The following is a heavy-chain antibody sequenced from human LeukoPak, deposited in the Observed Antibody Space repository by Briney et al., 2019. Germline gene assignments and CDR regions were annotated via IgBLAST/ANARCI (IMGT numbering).Heavy chain of an antibody. D-gene: IGHD3-3*01. V-gene: IGHV3-30-3*01. Sequence: PGGSLRLSCAASGFTFSSYAMRWVRQAPGKGLEWVAVISYDGSNKYYADSVKGRFTISRDNSKNTLYLQMNSLRAEDTAVYYCARGYDFWSGYSDYWGQGTLVTVSS. CDR2: ISYDGSNK. J-gene: IGHJ4*02. CDR3: ARGYDFWSGYSDY. CDR1: GFTFSSYA.